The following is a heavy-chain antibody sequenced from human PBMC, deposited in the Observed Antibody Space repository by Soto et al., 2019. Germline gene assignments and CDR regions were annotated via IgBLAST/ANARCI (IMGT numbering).Heavy chain of an antibody. D-gene: IGHD7-27*01. CDR2: IGGTDGDSDGVP. CDR1: GFILNNYA. J-gene: IGHJ3*01. V-gene: IGHV3-23*01. Sequence: VQLLESGGDLVQPGGSLRLSCVASGFILNNYAMSWVRQAPGKGLEWVSTIGGTDGDSDGVPWYEDSVKGRLTISRDSYATTLSLHMDNLRAEDSALYYCVKRARNWGAFDFWGQGTTVVVSS. CDR3: VKRARNWGAFDF.